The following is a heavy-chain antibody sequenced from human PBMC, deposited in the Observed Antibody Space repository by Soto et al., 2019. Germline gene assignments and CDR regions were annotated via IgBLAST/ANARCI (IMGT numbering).Heavy chain of an antibody. CDR2: IIPIFGTA. CDR3: AIPKGDSSGYYGHFPFDY. V-gene: IGHV1-69*13. J-gene: IGHJ4*02. Sequence: GASVKVSCKASGGTFSSYAISWVRQAPGQGLEWMGGIIPIFGTANYAQKFQGRVTITADESTSTAYMELSSLRSEDTAVYYCAIPKGDSSGYYGHFPFDYWGQGTLVTVSS. D-gene: IGHD3-22*01. CDR1: GGTFSSYA.